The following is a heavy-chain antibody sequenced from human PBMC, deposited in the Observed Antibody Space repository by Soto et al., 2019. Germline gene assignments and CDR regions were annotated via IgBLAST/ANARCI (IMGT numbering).Heavy chain of an antibody. V-gene: IGHV4-59*01. CDR2: IYYSGST. CDR1: GGSISSYY. Sequence: SETLSLTCTVSGGSISSYYWSWIRQPPGKGLEWIGYIYYSGSTNYNPSLKSRVTISVDTSKNQFSLKLSSVTAADTAVYYCARDLAGTLDYWGQGTLVTVSS. D-gene: IGHD6-19*01. J-gene: IGHJ4*02. CDR3: ARDLAGTLDY.